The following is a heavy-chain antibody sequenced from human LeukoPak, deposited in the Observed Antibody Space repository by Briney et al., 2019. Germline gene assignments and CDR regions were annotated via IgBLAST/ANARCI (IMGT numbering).Heavy chain of an antibody. CDR1: GGSISRGDYY. CDR3: ATTSPHDFGTYYYGMDV. J-gene: IGHJ6*02. CDR2: VYYSGGT. Sequence: SQTLSLTCTVSGGSISRGDYYWNWIRQPPGKGLEWIGYVYYSGGTYYNPSLESRVTISMDTSKNQFSLKLSSVTAADTAVYYCATTSPHDFGTYYYGMDVWGQGTTVTVSS. V-gene: IGHV4-30-4*01. D-gene: IGHD4-17*01.